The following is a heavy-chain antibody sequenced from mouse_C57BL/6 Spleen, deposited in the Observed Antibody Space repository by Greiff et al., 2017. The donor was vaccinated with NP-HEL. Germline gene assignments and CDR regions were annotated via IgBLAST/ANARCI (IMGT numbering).Heavy chain of an antibody. CDR2: INPTCGST. D-gene: IGHD4-1*01. Sequence: VKLQQPGAELVKPGASVKLSCKASGYTFTSYWMHWVQQTPGQGLAWLGMINPTCGSTNYNEKFKSKATLTVDKSYSTAYMQLSSLTSEDAAVYYCARSWDEDYWGQGTTLTVSS. V-gene: IGHV1-64*01. CDR3: ARSWDEDY. J-gene: IGHJ2*01. CDR1: GYTFTSYW.